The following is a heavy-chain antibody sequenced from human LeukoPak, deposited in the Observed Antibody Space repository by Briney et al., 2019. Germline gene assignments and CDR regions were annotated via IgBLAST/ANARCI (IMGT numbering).Heavy chain of an antibody. D-gene: IGHD3-22*01. CDR3: ASTYNYDSSGYSRPGYYYYGMDV. V-gene: IGHV3-11*03. Sequence: PGGSLRLSCAASGFTFSDYYMTWIRQAPGKGLEWVSYISSSSGYITYADSVKGRFTISRDNAKNSLYLQTNSLRVEDTAVYYCASTYNYDSSGYSRPGYYYYGMDVWGHGTTVTVSS. J-gene: IGHJ6*02. CDR2: ISSSSGYI. CDR1: GFTFSDYY.